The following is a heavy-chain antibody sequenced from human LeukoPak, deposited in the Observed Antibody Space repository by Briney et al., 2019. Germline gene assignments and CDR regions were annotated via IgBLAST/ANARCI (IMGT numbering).Heavy chain of an antibody. CDR3: ARKDSGLNPFDL. J-gene: IGHJ4*02. CDR1: GFSFSTSP. V-gene: IGHV3-23*01. D-gene: IGHD1-14*01. Sequence: GGSLRLSCAASGFSFSTSPMSWVRRAPGKGLEWVSGINSNSGDTPYADFAKGRFTISRDNSKNTLYLQMNSLRVEDTAVYYCARKDSGLNPFDLWGQGTLVTVSS. CDR2: INSNSGDT.